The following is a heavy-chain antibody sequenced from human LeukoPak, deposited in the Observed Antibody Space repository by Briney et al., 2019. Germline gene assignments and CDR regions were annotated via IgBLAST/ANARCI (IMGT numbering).Heavy chain of an antibody. CDR1: GFTFSSYS. V-gene: IGHV3-48*02. CDR2: ISSSSSTI. CDR3: ARDLWYYYDSSGFDAFDI. D-gene: IGHD3-22*01. J-gene: IGHJ3*02. Sequence: PGGSLRLSCAASGFTFSSYSMNWVRQAPGKGLEWVSYISSSSSTIYYADSVKGRFTISRDNAKNSLYLQMNSLRDEDTAVYYCARDLWYYYDSSGFDAFDIWGQGTMVTVSS.